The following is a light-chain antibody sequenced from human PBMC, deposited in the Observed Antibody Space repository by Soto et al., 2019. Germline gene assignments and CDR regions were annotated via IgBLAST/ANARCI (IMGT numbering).Light chain of an antibody. CDR3: QEYGTSPRPT. CDR2: STS. V-gene: IGKV3-20*01. CDR1: QSIISHY. Sequence: EMALTQSPGTLSLSPGERATLSCRTSQSIISHYLAWYQQKPGQAPRLLIFSTSRRATGVPDRFSGSGSGTDFTLTISRLEPEDFAVYYCQEYGTSPRPTFGGGSKVEIK. J-gene: IGKJ4*01.